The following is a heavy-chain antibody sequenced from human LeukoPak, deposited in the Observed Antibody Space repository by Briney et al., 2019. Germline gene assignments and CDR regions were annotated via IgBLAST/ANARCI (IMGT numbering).Heavy chain of an antibody. J-gene: IGHJ4*02. CDR2: ISSSSRTI. CDR3: ARGRVESSAWEPDY. Sequence: GGSLRLFCAASGFTFSSHSMNWVRQAPGKGLEWVSYISSSSRTIHYADSVKGRFTISRDNAKNSLYLQMNSLRDEDTAVYYCARGRVESSAWEPDYWGQGTLVTVSS. D-gene: IGHD1-26*01. CDR1: GFTFSSHS. V-gene: IGHV3-48*02.